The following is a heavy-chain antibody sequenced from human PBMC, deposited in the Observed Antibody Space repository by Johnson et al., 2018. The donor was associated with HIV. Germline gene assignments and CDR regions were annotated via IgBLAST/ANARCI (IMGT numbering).Heavy chain of an antibody. J-gene: IGHJ3*02. CDR3: RSWGSSGDYAPVYHDAFDI. CDR1: GFTFSSYG. V-gene: IGHV3-30*03. CDR2: ISYDGSNK. D-gene: IGHD3-22*01. Sequence: QVQLVESGGDVVQPGRSLRLSCAASGFTFSSYGMHWVRQAPGKGLDWVADISYDGSNKYYADSVKGRFTISRDNAKNTLYLQMKTLRAEDTAIYYCRSWGSSGDYAPVYHDAFDIWGQGTMVTVSS.